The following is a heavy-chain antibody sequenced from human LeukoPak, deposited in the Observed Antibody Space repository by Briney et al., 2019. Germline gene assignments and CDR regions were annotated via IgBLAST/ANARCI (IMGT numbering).Heavy chain of an antibody. CDR2: IYYSGST. D-gene: IGHD6-13*01. Sequence: SETLSLTCTVSGGSISSYYWSWIRQPPGKGLEWIGYIYYSGSTNYNPSLKSQVTISLDTSKNQFSLKLSSVTAADTAVYYCARGPTAAALYYFDYWGQGTLVTVSS. V-gene: IGHV4-59*01. CDR1: GGSISSYY. J-gene: IGHJ4*02. CDR3: ARGPTAAALYYFDY.